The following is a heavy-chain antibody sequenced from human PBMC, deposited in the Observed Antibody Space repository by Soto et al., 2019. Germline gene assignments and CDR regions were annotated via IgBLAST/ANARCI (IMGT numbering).Heavy chain of an antibody. Sequence: SETLSLTCTVSGGSISSSSYYWGWIRQPPGKGLEWIGSIYYSGSTYYNPSLKSRVTISVDTSKNQFSLQLNSVTPEDTAVYYCARDLYLMDTAASLLDYWGQGTLVTVSS. J-gene: IGHJ4*02. CDR3: ARDLYLMDTAASLLDY. CDR1: GGSISSSSYY. D-gene: IGHD3-16*02. CDR2: IYYSGST. V-gene: IGHV4-39*02.